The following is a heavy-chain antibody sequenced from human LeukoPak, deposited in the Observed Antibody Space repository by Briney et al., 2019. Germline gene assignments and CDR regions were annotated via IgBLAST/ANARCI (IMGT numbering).Heavy chain of an antibody. J-gene: IGHJ4*02. CDR1: GASIRRGDYY. V-gene: IGHV4-30-4*01. CDR3: ANRQWELNYFDY. CDR2: IYDSGST. D-gene: IGHD1-26*01. Sequence: NSSQTLSLTCTVSGASIRRGDYYWSWIRQPPGKGLEWIGYIYDSGSTYYNPSLKSRVTISVDKSKNPFSLKLSSVTAADTAVYYCANRQWELNYFDYWGQGTLVTVSS.